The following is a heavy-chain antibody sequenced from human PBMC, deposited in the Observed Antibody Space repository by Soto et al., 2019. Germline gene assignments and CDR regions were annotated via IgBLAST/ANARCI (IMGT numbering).Heavy chain of an antibody. V-gene: IGHV1-2*04. CDR3: ARAGHSGSYYDYYYGMDV. J-gene: IGHJ6*02. CDR1: GYSFTGYY. Sequence: QVQLVQSGAEVKKPGASVKVSCKASGYSFTGYYMHWVRQAPGQGLEWMGWINPNSGGTNDAQKFQGWVTMTRDTSISTAYMELSRLRSDDTAVYYCARAGHSGSYYDYYYGMDVWGQGTTVTVSS. CDR2: INPNSGGT. D-gene: IGHD1-26*01.